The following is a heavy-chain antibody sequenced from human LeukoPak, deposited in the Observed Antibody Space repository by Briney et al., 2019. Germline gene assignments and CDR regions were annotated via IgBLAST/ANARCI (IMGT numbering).Heavy chain of an antibody. CDR1: GGSITSGSYY. CDR3: ARSGIQTGYRFFY. V-gene: IGHV4-39*07. D-gene: IGHD5-18*01. Sequence: PSQTLSLTCSVSGGSITSGSYYWSWIRQPPGKGLEWIGSIYHSGSTYYNPYLKSRVTISVDTSKNQFSLKLSSVTAADTAVYYCARSGIQTGYRFFYWGQGTLVPVSS. J-gene: IGHJ4*02. CDR2: IYHSGST.